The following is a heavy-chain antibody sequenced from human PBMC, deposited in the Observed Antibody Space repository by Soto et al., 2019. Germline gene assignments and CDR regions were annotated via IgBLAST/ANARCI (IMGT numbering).Heavy chain of an antibody. CDR1: GGSISSSRYY. Sequence: SETLSLTCTVSGGSISSSRYYWGWIRQPPGKGLEWIGTIFYSGNTYYNPSLTSRVTISVDTSKNQFSLKLSSVTAADTAVYFCARHAHLELYSLFDPWGKGTLVTVSS. CDR3: ARHAHLELYSLFDP. J-gene: IGHJ5*02. CDR2: IFYSGNT. D-gene: IGHD1-7*01. V-gene: IGHV4-39*01.